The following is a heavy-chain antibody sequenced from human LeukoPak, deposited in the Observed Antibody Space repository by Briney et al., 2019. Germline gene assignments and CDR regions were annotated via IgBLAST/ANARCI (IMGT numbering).Heavy chain of an antibody. V-gene: IGHV3-30*04. D-gene: IGHD6-19*01. CDR2: ISYDGSNK. CDR1: GFTFSSYA. J-gene: IGHJ4*02. Sequence: PGGSLRLSCAASGFTFSSYAMHWVRQAPGKGLEWVAVISYDGSNKYYADSVKGRFTISRDNSKNTLYLQMNSLRAEDTAVYYCAKPAISSRGWYYDYWGQGTLVTVSS. CDR3: AKPAISSRGWYYDY.